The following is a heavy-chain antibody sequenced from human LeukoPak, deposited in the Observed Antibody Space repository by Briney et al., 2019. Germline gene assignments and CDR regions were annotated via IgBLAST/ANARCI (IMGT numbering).Heavy chain of an antibody. V-gene: IGHV3-43*02. J-gene: IGHJ3*02. CDR2: ISGDGGST. Sequence: PGGSLRLSCAASGFTVSSNYMSWVRQAPGKGLEWVPLISGDGGSTYYADSVKGRFTISRDNSKNSLYLQMNSLRTEDTALYYCAKDIGFGAFDIWGQGTMVTVSS. D-gene: IGHD3-16*01. CDR1: GFTVSSNY. CDR3: AKDIGFGAFDI.